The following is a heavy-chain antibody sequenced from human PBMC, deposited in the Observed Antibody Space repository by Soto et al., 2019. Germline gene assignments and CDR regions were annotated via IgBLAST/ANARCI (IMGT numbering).Heavy chain of an antibody. V-gene: IGHV3-33*01. D-gene: IGHD3-22*01. CDR2: IWYDGSNK. J-gene: IGHJ6*02. Sequence: GGSLRLSCAASGFTFSSYGMHWVRQAPGKGLEWVAVIWYDGSNKYYADSVKGRFTISRDNSKNTLYLQMNSLRAEDTAVYYCARLGDSSGYYSVPYYYGMDVWGQGTTVTVSS. CDR1: GFTFSSYG. CDR3: ARLGDSSGYYSVPYYYGMDV.